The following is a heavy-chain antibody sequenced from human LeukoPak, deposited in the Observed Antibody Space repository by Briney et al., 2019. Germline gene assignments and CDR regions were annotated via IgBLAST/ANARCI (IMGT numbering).Heavy chain of an antibody. V-gene: IGHV1-46*01. J-gene: IGHJ6*03. CDR2: INPSGGST. CDR3: ARAGITNRYYYYYMDV. Sequence: ASVKVSCKASGYTFTSYYMHWVRQAPGQGLEWMGIINPSGGSTSYAQKFQGRVTMTRDMSTSTVYMELSSLRSEDTAVYYCARAGITNRYYYYYMDVWGKGTTVTVSS. CDR1: GYTFTSYY. D-gene: IGHD3-16*01.